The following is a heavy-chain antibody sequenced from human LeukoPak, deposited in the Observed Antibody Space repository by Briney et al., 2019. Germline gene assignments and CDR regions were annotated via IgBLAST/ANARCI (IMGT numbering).Heavy chain of an antibody. D-gene: IGHD3-10*01. CDR1: GFTFDDYA. CDR3: AKENHYYYGSGSYVDN. V-gene: IGHV3-9*01. J-gene: IGHJ4*02. Sequence: GGSLRLSCAASGFTFDDYAMNWVRQAPGKGLEWVSGISWNSGIIGYADSVKGRFTISRDNAKNSLYLQMNSLRAEDTALYYCAKENHYYYGSGSYVDNWGQGTLVTVSS. CDR2: ISWNSGII.